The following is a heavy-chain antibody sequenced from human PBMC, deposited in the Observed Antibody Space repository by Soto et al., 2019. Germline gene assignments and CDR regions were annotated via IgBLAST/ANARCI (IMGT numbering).Heavy chain of an antibody. D-gene: IGHD2-15*01. Sequence: PGGSLRLSCAASGFTFSDYYMSWIRQAPGKGLEWLSYISGSESTIYYADSVKGRFTISRNNAQNSLSLQLNSLRAEDTAVYYSARASSGGYPSPWPTYDYWGQGTLVTVSS. V-gene: IGHV3-11*01. J-gene: IGHJ4*02. CDR3: ARASSGGYPSPWPTYDY. CDR1: GFTFSDYY. CDR2: ISGSESTI.